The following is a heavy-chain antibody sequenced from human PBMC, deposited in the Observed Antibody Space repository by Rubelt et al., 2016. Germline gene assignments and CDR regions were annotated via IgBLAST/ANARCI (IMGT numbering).Heavy chain of an antibody. D-gene: IGHD3-22*01. CDR1: GFTFSSYA. Sequence: QVQLVESGGGVVQPGRSLRLSCAASGFTFSSYAMHWVRQAPGKGLEWVAVISYDGSNKYYADSVKGRFTISRDNSKNTLYLQMNSLRTEDTAVYYCARDSGSSDSYDSANWFDPWGQGTLVTVSS. V-gene: IGHV3-30*04. CDR3: ARDSGSSDSYDSANWFDP. CDR2: ISYDGSNK. J-gene: IGHJ5*02.